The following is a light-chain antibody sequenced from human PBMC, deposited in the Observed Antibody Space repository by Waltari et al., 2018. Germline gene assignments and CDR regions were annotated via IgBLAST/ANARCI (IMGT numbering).Light chain of an antibody. J-gene: IGLJ2*01. CDR1: SSDVGGYNY. CDR2: DVS. CDR3: SSFTGSSTLV. V-gene: IGLV2-14*03. Sequence: QSALTQPASVSGSPGQSITISCTGTSSDVGGYNYVSWYQQHPGRAPKVMIYDVSNRPSGVSNRCSGSKAGNTASLTISGLQAEDEADYYCSSFTGSSTLVFGGGTKLTVL.